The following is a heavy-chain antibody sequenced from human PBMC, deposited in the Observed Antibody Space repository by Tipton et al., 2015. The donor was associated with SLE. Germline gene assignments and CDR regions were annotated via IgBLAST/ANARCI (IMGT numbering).Heavy chain of an antibody. D-gene: IGHD5-12*01. Sequence: SLRLSCAASGFTFSDYYMSWIRQAPGKGLEWVSYISSSGSTIYYADSVKGRFTISRDNAKNSLYLQMNSLRAEDTAVYYCARPAGDSDYDWYAFDLWGQGIMVTVSS. CDR1: GFTFSDYY. J-gene: IGHJ3*01. CDR2: ISSSGSTI. CDR3: ARPAGDSDYDWYAFDL. V-gene: IGHV3-11*01.